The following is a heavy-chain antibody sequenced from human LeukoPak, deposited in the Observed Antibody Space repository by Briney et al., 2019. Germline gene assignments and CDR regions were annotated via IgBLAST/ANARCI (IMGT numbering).Heavy chain of an antibody. V-gene: IGHV3-7*01. J-gene: IGHJ4*02. CDR1: GFTFSNYW. D-gene: IGHD1-26*01. Sequence: GGSLRLSCAASGFTFSNYWMSWVRQAPGKGLEWVANIKQDGSEKYYVDSVKGRFTISRDNAKNSLYLQMNSLRVEDTAVYYCARDLYSGSYYDFDYWGQGTLVTVSS. CDR2: IKQDGSEK. CDR3: ARDLYSGSYYDFDY.